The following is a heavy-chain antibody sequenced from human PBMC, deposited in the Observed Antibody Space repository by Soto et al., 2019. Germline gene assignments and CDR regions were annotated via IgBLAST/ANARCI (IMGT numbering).Heavy chain of an antibody. CDR2: IYYSGSS. CDR1: GAFIRGHY. J-gene: IGHJ4*02. Sequence: PSETLSLTCTVSGAFIRGHYWSWIRQPPGQGLEWIGYIYYSGSSSYNPSLKSRVTISLDTSKSHFSLKLSSVTAADTAFYYWARANGNNGLDNWGQGTMGTLPS. V-gene: IGHV4-59*11. CDR3: ARANGNNGLDN. D-gene: IGHD2-8*01.